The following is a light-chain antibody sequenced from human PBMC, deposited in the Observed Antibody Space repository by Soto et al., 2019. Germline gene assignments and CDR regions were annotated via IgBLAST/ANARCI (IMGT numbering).Light chain of an antibody. V-gene: IGLV2-14*03. Sequence: QSALTQPASVSGSPGQSITISCTGTSSDVGTYNYVSWYQQHPGKAPKVMIYDVSNRPSGVSNRFSGYKSGNTASLTISGLQAEDEADYYCSSYTASSTSVIFGGGTKLTVL. CDR2: DVS. J-gene: IGLJ2*01. CDR1: SSDVGTYNY. CDR3: SSYTASSTSVI.